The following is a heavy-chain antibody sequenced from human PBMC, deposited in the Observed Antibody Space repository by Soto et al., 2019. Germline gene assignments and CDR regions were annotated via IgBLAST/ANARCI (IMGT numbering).Heavy chain of an antibody. D-gene: IGHD2-15*01. CDR2: ISYDGSNK. CDR3: AKVRTPWANDAFDI. CDR1: GFTFSSYG. Sequence: QTGGSLRLSCAASGFTFSSYGMHWVRQAPGKGLEWVAVISYDGSNKYYADSVKGRFTISRDNSKNTLYLQMNSLRAEDTAVYYCAKVRTPWANDAFDIWGQGTMVTVSS. V-gene: IGHV3-30*18. J-gene: IGHJ3*02.